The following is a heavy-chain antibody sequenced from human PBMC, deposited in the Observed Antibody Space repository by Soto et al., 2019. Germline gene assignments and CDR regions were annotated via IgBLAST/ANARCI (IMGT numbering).Heavy chain of an antibody. CDR3: AKDRWGSYRYVDY. CDR2: INWNSGSI. V-gene: IGHV3-9*01. D-gene: IGHD3-16*02. J-gene: IGHJ4*02. CDR1: GFTFDDYA. Sequence: DVQLVESGGGLLQPGRSLKLSCAASGFTFDDYAMHWFRQAPGKGMEGVSGINWNSGSIGYADSVKGRCTISRDNAKNSLYLPMNSRRAEDTAFYYCAKDRWGSYRYVDYWGQGTMVTVAS.